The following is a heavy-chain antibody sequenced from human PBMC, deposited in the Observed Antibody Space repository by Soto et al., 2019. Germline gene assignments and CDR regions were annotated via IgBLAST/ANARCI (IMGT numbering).Heavy chain of an antibody. CDR3: AVAMVREILIFESSGMHV. Sequence: QVHLVQSGAEVKKPGSSVKVSCKTSGGSFNNYAVSWVRQAPGQGLEWMGGIIPNFDTPNYAQKFQDRVTSLADESTSTVYMELRSLRSNDTAVYYCAVAMVREILIFESSGMHVWGQGTTVIVSS. V-gene: IGHV1-69*01. D-gene: IGHD3-10*01. CDR2: IIPNFDTP. CDR1: GGSFNNYA. J-gene: IGHJ6*02.